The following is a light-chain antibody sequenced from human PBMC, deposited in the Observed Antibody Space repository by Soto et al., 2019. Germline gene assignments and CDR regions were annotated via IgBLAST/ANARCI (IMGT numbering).Light chain of an antibody. V-gene: IGLV1-44*01. CDR1: SSNIGSNT. CDR3: AALDDTLNGPV. CDR2: TNN. J-gene: IGLJ3*02. Sequence: QSVLTQPPSASATPGQRVTISCSGSSSNIGSNTVDWYQQLPGMAPKLLIYTNNQRPSGVPDRFSGSKSGTSASLAISGLQSEDEADYYCAALDDTLNGPVFGGGTKLIVL.